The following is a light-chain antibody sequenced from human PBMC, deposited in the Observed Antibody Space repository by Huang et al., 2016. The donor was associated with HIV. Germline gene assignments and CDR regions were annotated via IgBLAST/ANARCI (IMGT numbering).Light chain of an antibody. CDR3: QQYGSSPWT. J-gene: IGKJ1*01. Sequence: EIVLTQSPGTLLLSPGERATLSCRASQSVRRSDLAGYQQKPGQAPRRLIYGASSRATGIPDMFSGSGSGTDFTLTISRLEPEDFAVYYCQQYGSSPWTFGQGTKVEIK. CDR1: QSVRRSD. V-gene: IGKV3-20*01. CDR2: GAS.